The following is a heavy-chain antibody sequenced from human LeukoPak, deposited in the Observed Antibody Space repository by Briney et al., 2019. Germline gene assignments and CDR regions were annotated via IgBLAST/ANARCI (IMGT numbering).Heavy chain of an antibody. D-gene: IGHD3-3*01. CDR2: INPSGGST. V-gene: IGHV1-46*01. Sequence: ASVKVSCKASGYTFTDYYLLWVRQAPGQGLEWMGIINPSGGSTSYAQKFQGRVTMTRDTSTSTVYMELSSLRSEDTAVYYCASGEAYYDFWSGYKAFDYWGQGTLVTVSS. CDR1: GYTFTDYY. CDR3: ASGEAYYDFWSGYKAFDY. J-gene: IGHJ4*02.